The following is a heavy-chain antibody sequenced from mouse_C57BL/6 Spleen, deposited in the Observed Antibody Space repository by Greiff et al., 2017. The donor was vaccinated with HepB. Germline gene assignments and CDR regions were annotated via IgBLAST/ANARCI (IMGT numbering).Heavy chain of an antibody. D-gene: IGHD4-1*01. Sequence: QVQLQQPGAELVKPGASVKLSCKASGYTFTSYWMHWVKQRPGRGLEWIGSIDPNSGGTKYNEKFKSKATLTVDKPSSTAYMQLSSLTSEDSAVYYCARRANWDSDFDYWGQGTTLTVSS. CDR2: IDPNSGGT. V-gene: IGHV1-72*01. CDR1: GYTFTSYW. CDR3: ARRANWDSDFDY. J-gene: IGHJ2*01.